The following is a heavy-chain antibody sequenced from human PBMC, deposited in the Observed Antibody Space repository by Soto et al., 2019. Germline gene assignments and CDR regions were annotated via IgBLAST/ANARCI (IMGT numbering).Heavy chain of an antibody. Sequence: QAQLVQSVAEVKKPGCSVKGSGKASGDPFSSYAISCVRQAPGQGREWMGGIIPIFGTANYAQKFQGRVTITADESTSPAYRELSRLRCEDTAVYYCARLSGFGGGYWGQGTLVTVSA. V-gene: IGHV1-69*12. CDR2: IIPIFGTA. CDR3: ARLSGFGGGY. D-gene: IGHD3-3*01. CDR1: GDPFSSYA. J-gene: IGHJ4*02.